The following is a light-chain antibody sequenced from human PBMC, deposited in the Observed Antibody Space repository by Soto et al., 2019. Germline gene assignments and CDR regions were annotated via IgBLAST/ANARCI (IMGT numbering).Light chain of an antibody. CDR3: SSYTSSSTLVV. J-gene: IGLJ1*01. Sequence: QSALTQPASVSGSPGQSITISCTGTSSDVGGYNYVSWYQQHPGKAPKLMMYDVSNRPSGVSNRFSGSKSGNTASLTISGLQAEDEADHYCSSYTSSSTLVVFGTGTKVTVL. CDR2: DVS. V-gene: IGLV2-14*01. CDR1: SSDVGGYNY.